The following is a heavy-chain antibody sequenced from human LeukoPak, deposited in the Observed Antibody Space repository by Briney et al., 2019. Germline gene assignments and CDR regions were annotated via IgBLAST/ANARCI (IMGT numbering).Heavy chain of an antibody. CDR1: GFTFSRYG. V-gene: IGHV3-30*18. Sequence: GRSLRLSCAASGFTFSRYGMHWVRQAPDKGLEGVALISYDGSNRYYADSVKGRFTISRDNSKNTLYLQMNSLRAEDTAVYFCAKGLSPGPLWPKPDYWGQGTLVTVSS. D-gene: IGHD3-10*01. CDR2: ISYDGSNR. J-gene: IGHJ4*02. CDR3: AKGLSPGPLWPKPDY.